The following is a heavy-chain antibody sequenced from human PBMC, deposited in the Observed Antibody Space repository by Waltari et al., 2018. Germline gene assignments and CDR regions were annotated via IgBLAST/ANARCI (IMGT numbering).Heavy chain of an antibody. CDR3: ARDQMVTVTDDNWFDS. J-gene: IGHJ5*01. CDR1: GFTVGSSL. Sequence: EVHLVESGGGLVQTGGSLRLACGASGFTVGSSLLSWVRQAPGKGLEWVANINQDGNKLYYVDSVEGRFTISRDNAKNSLYLQMNSLRAEDTAVYYCARDQMVTVTDDNWFDSWGQGNLVTVSS. CDR2: INQDGNKL. V-gene: IGHV3-7*01. D-gene: IGHD4-17*01.